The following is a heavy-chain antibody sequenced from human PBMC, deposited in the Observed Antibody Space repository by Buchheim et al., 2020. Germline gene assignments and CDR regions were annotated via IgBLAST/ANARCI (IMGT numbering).Heavy chain of an antibody. CDR2: VYTSGTT. J-gene: IGHJ4*02. CDR1: GGSISSGSYY. V-gene: IGHV4-61*02. CDR3: ARELAADVAIDY. Sequence: QVQLQESGPGLVKPSQTLSLTCTVPGGSISSGSYYWNWIRQPAGKGLEWIGRVYTSGTTSYNPSLESRVAISVDTSKNQFSLKLSSVTAADTAVYYCARELAADVAIDYWGQGTL. D-gene: IGHD6-13*01.